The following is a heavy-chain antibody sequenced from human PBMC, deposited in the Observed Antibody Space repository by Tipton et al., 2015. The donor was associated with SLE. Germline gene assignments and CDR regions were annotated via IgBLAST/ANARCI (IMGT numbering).Heavy chain of an antibody. CDR1: GFTFSSYS. Sequence: SLRLSCAASGFTFSSYSMNWVRQAPGKGLEWVSYISSSSSTIYYADSVKGRFTISRDNAKNSLYLQMNSLRAEDTAVYYCARDGDQLPILEVYYGMDVWGQGTTVTVSS. CDR2: ISSSSSTI. J-gene: IGHJ6*02. V-gene: IGHV3-48*01. D-gene: IGHD2-2*01. CDR3: ARDGDQLPILEVYYGMDV.